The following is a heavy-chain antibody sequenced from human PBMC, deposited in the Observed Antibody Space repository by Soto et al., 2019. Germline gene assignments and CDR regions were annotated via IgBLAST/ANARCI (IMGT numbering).Heavy chain of an antibody. D-gene: IGHD1-26*01. CDR1: GASFDSYT. CDR3: ARGPLYDLESGMYWYFDL. J-gene: IGHJ2*01. V-gene: IGHV1-69*01. CDR2: IIPIFGTT. Sequence: QVQLVQSGAEVRKSGSSVKVSCKLSGASFDSYTITWVRQAPGQGLDWMGGIIPIFGTTNYAQKFQGRLTITADGFTSAAYMDLSSLTSEDTAVYYCARGPLYDLESGMYWYFDLWGRGTLVTVSS.